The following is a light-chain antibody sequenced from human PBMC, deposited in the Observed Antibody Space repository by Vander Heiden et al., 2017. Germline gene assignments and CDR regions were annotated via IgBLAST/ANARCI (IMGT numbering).Light chain of an antibody. Sequence: DIVFTKSPLSFPVTPGVPVTITCTSTPVIPHSNGYNNWDWYLQRPGQSQQLLIYLGANQASGVPDRFSGSGSGTDFTLKISRVEAEDVGVYYCMQALQTPGLTFGGGTKVEIK. J-gene: IGKJ4*01. CDR2: LGA. CDR1: PVIPHSNGYNN. V-gene: IGKV2-28*01. CDR3: MQALQTPGLT.